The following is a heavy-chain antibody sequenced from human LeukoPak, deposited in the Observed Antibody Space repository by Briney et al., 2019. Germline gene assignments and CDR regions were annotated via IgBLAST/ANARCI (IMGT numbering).Heavy chain of an antibody. CDR1: GYSFISYW. Sequence: GESLKISCKGSGYSFISYWIGWVRQMPGKGLEWMGIIYPGDSDTRYSPSFQGQVTISADKSISTAYLQWSSLKASDTAMYYCARASAPDDYVWGSYRKTPPYFDYWGQGTLVTVSS. CDR2: IYPGDSDT. CDR3: ARASAPDDYVWGSYRKTPPYFDY. D-gene: IGHD3-16*02. J-gene: IGHJ4*02. V-gene: IGHV5-51*01.